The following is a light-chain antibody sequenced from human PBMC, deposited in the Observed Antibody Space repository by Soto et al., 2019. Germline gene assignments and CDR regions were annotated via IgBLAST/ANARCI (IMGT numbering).Light chain of an antibody. CDR1: QSLLHITGETF. CDR2: EVS. J-gene: IGKJ1*01. V-gene: IGKV2-29*01. Sequence: DVVMTQTPLSLSVAPGQPASISCKSSQSLLHITGETFLFWYLQKPGQSPQLLIYEVSTRVSGVPDRFSGSGSETDFTLTISSLQSDDFAVYYCQQYNTWPPAWTFGQGTKVDIK. CDR3: QQYNTWPPAWT.